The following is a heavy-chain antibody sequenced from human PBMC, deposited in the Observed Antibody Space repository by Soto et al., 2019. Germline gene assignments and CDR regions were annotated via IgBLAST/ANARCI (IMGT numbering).Heavy chain of an antibody. CDR3: AKDTGPN. CDR1: GFTFDNYG. CDR2: ISWNSNTI. Sequence: GGSLRLSCAASGFTFDNYGKHWVRQAPGKGLEWVSGISWNSNTIAYADSVKGRFTISRDNAKNSLYLQMNSLIAEDTAFYYCAKDTGPNWGQGTLVTVSS. V-gene: IGHV3-9*01. J-gene: IGHJ4*02.